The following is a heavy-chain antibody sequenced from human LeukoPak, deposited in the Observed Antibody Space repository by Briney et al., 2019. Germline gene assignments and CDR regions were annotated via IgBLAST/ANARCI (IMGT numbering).Heavy chain of an antibody. Sequence: GGSLRLSCAASGFTFSDYYMSWIRQAPGKGLEWVSYISSSGSTIYYADSVKGRFTISRDNAKNSLYLQMNSLRAEDTALYYCAKGGGVGNYYYYGMDVWGQGTTVTVSS. D-gene: IGHD2-8*01. J-gene: IGHJ6*02. CDR2: ISSSGSTI. V-gene: IGHV3-11*01. CDR1: GFTFSDYY. CDR3: AKGGGVGNYYYYGMDV.